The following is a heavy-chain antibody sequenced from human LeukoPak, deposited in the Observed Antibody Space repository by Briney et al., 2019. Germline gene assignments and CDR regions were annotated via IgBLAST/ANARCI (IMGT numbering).Heavy chain of an antibody. Sequence: SETLSLTCTVSGGSISSYYWSWIRQPAGKGLEWIGRIYTSGSTNYNPSLKSRVTMSVDTSKNQFSLRLSSVTAADTAVYYCARGGQYGLGSYYTYYYYGMDVWGQGTTVTVSS. V-gene: IGHV4-4*07. CDR2: IYTSGST. D-gene: IGHD3-10*01. CDR3: ARGGQYGLGSYYTYYYYGMDV. J-gene: IGHJ6*02. CDR1: GGSISSYY.